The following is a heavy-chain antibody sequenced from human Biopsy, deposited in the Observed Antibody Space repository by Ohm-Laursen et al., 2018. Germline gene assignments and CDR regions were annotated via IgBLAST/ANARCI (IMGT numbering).Heavy chain of an antibody. CDR3: ARDYDTSGYYYVS. CDR1: GGSISNNNYY. J-gene: IGHJ5*02. V-gene: IGHV4-39*01. Sequence: PGTLSFTCTVSGGSISNNNYYWGWIRQPPGKGLEWIGSIFYRGSTHYKPSLKSRVNISVDTSKNQFSLKLNSVTAADTAVYYCARDYDTSGYYYVSWGQGTLVTVSS. CDR2: IFYRGST. D-gene: IGHD3-22*01.